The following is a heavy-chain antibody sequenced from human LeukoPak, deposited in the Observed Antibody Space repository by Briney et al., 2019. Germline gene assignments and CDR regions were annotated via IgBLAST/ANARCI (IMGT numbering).Heavy chain of an antibody. J-gene: IGHJ4*02. CDR3: TTYRPDVLGKYCFDY. V-gene: IGHV3-15*01. CDR2: IKSKTDGGTT. D-gene: IGHD1-26*01. Sequence: GGSLRLSCAASGFTFSNAWMSWVRQAPGKGLEWVGRIKSKTDGGTTDYAAPVKGRFTISRDDSKNTLYLQMNSLKTEDTAVYYCTTYRPDVLGKYCFDYWGQGTLVTVSS. CDR1: GFTFSNAW.